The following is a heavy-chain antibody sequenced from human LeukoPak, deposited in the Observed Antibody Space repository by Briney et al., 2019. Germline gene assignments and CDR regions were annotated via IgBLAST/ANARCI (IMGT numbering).Heavy chain of an antibody. V-gene: IGHV3-9*01. CDR1: GFSFEDYA. CDR3: AKGAIPKYYYYYMDV. CDR2: INWDSGTI. J-gene: IGHJ6*03. D-gene: IGHD2-2*02. Sequence: PGRSLRLSCAGSGFSFEDYAMYWVRQAPGKGLEWVSGINWDSGTIAYADSVKGRFTISRDNAKNSLYLQMNSLRAEDTALYYCAKGAIPKYYYYYMDVWGKGTTVTVSS.